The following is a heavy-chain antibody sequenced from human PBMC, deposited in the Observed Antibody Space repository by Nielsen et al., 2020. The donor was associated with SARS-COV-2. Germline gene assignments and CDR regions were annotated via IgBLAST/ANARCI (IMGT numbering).Heavy chain of an antibody. V-gene: IGHV3-66*01. D-gene: IGHD7-27*01. CDR3: ARDNWGRMDV. J-gene: IGHJ6*02. CDR1: GFTISSSF. CDR2: IYTDGST. Sequence: GESLKISCGASGFTISSSFMSWVRQAAGKGLDWVSVIYTDGSTSHADSVKGRFTISRDNSKNPLYLQMNSLRAEDTAVYYCARDNWGRMDVWGQGTTVTVSS.